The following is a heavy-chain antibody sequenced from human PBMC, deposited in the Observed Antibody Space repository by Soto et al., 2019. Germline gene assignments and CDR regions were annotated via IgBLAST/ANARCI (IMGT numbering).Heavy chain of an antibody. J-gene: IGHJ4*02. CDR2: VSHDGRNT. V-gene: IGHV3-30*18. D-gene: IGHD6-19*01. Sequence: VQLVESGGGVVQPGRSLRLSCAASGFTFSDYAIHWVRQAPGKGLEWVAVVSHDGRNTHYADSVKGRFTISRDSSKNTVSLEMTSPRAEDTAVYYCAKGGRQWLVTSDFNYWGQGALVTVSS. CDR1: GFTFSDYA. CDR3: AKGGRQWLVTSDFNY.